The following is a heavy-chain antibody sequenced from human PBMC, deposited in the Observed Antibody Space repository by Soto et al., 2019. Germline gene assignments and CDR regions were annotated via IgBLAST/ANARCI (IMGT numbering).Heavy chain of an antibody. CDR1: GGSISSSNYY. CDR3: RAYDFWSGFLDV. D-gene: IGHD3-3*01. J-gene: IGHJ6*02. Sequence: PSETLSLTCTVSGGSISSSNYYWGWIRQPPGKGLEWIGSIYYSGSTYYNLSLKSRVTISVDTSKNLFSLKLSSVTAVDTAVYYCRAYDFWSGFLDVWGQGTTVTVSS. V-gene: IGHV4-39*01. CDR2: IYYSGST.